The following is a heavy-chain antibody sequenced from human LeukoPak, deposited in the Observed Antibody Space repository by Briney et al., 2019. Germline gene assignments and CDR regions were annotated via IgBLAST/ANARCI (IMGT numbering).Heavy chain of an antibody. CDR1: GFTFRSFG. Sequence: GGSLRLSCATSGFTFRSFGIHWVRQAPGKGLEWVALISNDGSNKYYVDSVKGRFTISRDNSKNTLYLQMNSLRAEDTAVYYCAKSEGHPEPYWGQGTLVTVSS. CDR3: AKSEGHPEPY. D-gene: IGHD1-14*01. V-gene: IGHV3-30*18. CDR2: ISNDGSNK. J-gene: IGHJ4*02.